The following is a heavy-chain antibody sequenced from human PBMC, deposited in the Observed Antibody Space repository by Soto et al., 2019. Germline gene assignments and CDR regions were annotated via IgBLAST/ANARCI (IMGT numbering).Heavy chain of an antibody. CDR3: ARFLHLYSSSHYDAFDI. V-gene: IGHV5-51*01. Sequence: GESLKISCKGSGYSFTSYWIGWVRQMPGKGLEWMGIIYPGDSDTRYSPSFQGQVTISADKSISTAYLQWSSLKASDTAMYYCARFLHLYSSSHYDAFDIWGQGTMVTVSS. D-gene: IGHD6-6*01. J-gene: IGHJ3*02. CDR1: GYSFTSYW. CDR2: IYPGDSDT.